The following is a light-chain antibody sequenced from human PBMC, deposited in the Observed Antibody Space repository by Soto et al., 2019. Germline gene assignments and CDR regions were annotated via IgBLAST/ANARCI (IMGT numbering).Light chain of an antibody. V-gene: IGLV2-8*01. J-gene: IGLJ2*01. CDR2: DVN. CDR3: VSYAGSSQPA. CDR1: SSDVGGYNY. Sequence: QSALTQPPSVSGSPGQSVAISCSGTSSDVGGYNYVSWYQQYPGRAPKLMIYDVNKRPSGVPDRFFGSKSGNTASLTVSGLQAEDEAYYYCVSYAGSSQPAFGGGTKLTVL.